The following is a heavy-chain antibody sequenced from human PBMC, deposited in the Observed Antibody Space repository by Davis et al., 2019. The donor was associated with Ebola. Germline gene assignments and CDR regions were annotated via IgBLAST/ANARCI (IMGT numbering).Heavy chain of an antibody. V-gene: IGHV3-23*01. Sequence: PGGSLRLSCAASGFTFSSYAMSWVRQAPGKGLQWVSSISDSGGSTYYADSVKGRFTISRDNSKNTLYLQMNSLSADDTAVYYCATCGFCISSSGIDYRGQGTLVTVSS. CDR1: GFTFSSYA. CDR2: ISDSGGST. CDR3: ATCGFCISSSGIDY. D-gene: IGHD6-19*01. J-gene: IGHJ4*02.